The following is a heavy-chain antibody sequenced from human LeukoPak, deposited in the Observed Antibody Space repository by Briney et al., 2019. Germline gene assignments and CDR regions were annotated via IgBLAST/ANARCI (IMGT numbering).Heavy chain of an antibody. D-gene: IGHD4-17*01. V-gene: IGHV3-30*02. J-gene: IGHJ6*03. CDR2: IRYDGSNK. CDR1: EFTFSSYG. Sequence: PGGSLRLSCAASEFTFSSYGMHWVRQAPGKGLEWVAFIRYDGSNKYYADSVKGRFTLSRENSKNTLYLQMNSLRAEDTAVYYCARGHTGTYYYYYMDVWGKGTTVTVSS. CDR3: ARGHTGTYYYYYMDV.